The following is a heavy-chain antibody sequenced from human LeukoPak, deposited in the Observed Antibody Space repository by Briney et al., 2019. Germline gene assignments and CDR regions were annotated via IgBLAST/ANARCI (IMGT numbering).Heavy chain of an antibody. CDR1: GFTFSSYG. V-gene: IGHV3-33*06. Sequence: PGRSLRLSCAASGFTFSSYGMHWVRQAPGKGLEWVAVIWYDGSNKYYADSVKGRFTISRDNSKNTPYLQMNSLRAEDTAVYYCAKDLYRSGWYIFDYWGQGTLVTVSS. D-gene: IGHD6-19*01. J-gene: IGHJ4*02. CDR3: AKDLYRSGWYIFDY. CDR2: IWYDGSNK.